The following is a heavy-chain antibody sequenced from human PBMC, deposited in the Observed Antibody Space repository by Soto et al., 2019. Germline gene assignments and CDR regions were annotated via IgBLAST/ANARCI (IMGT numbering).Heavy chain of an antibody. Sequence: QVQLQESGPGLVKPSQTLSLTCSVSGGSISTGVWYWSWVREHPGKALEWIGDIYYRGTTSYNPYLGSRVTISRDTSKNQVSLKVNSVTAADTAVYYCARVSAGGTRWFDSWGQGIRVTVSS. D-gene: IGHD6-13*01. CDR1: GGSISTGVWY. CDR3: ARVSAGGTRWFDS. J-gene: IGHJ5*01. V-gene: IGHV4-31*03. CDR2: IYYRGTT.